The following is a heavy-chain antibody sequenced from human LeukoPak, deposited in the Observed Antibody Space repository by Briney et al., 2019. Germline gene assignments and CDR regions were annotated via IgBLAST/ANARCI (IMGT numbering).Heavy chain of an antibody. Sequence: SETLSLTCAVYGGSFSGYYWSWIRQPPGKGLEWIGEINHSGSTNYNPSLKSRVTISVDTSKNQFSLKLSSVTAADTAVYYCARGLWYSSTSCVDYWGQGTLVTVSS. CDR2: INHSGST. CDR3: ARGLWYSSTSCVDY. D-gene: IGHD2-2*01. J-gene: IGHJ4*02. V-gene: IGHV4-34*01. CDR1: GGSFSGYY.